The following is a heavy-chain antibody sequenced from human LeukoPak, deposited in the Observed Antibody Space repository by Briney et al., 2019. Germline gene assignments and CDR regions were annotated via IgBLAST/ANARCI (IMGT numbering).Heavy chain of an antibody. Sequence: GGSLRLSCAASGFTFSGYAMHWVRQAPGKGLEYVSAISSSGDSTYYANSVRGRFTISRDNSKNTLYLQMGSLRAEDTAVYYCASSYGSNKNPFEYWGQGTLVTVSS. CDR1: GFTFSGYA. J-gene: IGHJ4*02. CDR2: ISSSGDST. CDR3: ASSYGSNKNPFEY. D-gene: IGHD4-23*01. V-gene: IGHV3-64*01.